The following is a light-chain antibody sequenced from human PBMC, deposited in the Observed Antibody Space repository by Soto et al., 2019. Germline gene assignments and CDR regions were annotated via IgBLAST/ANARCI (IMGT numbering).Light chain of an antibody. CDR1: SRDVGSYNL. CDR2: EVS. J-gene: IGLJ2*01. V-gene: IGLV2-23*02. Sequence: QSALTQPAAVSGSPGQSITISCTGTSRDVGSYNLVSWYQQHPGKAPKLMIYEVSKRPSGVSNRFSGSKSGNTASLTISGLQAEDEADYYCCSYAGSYVVFGGGTQLTVL. CDR3: CSYAGSYVV.